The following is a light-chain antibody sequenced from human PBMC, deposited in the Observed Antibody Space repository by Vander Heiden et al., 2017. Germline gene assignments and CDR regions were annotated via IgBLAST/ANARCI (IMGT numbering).Light chain of an antibody. Sequence: DIHMTQSPSSLSASLGDRINITCRSSETIFNYINWYQQEPGRAPKLLIYATSNLQSGVPSRFTGSGSGTDFTLTIGSRQREDFATYFCQQTYSPRRTFGQGTKVEI. J-gene: IGKJ1*01. CDR2: ATS. V-gene: IGKV1-39*01. CDR1: ETIFNY. CDR3: QQTYSPRRT.